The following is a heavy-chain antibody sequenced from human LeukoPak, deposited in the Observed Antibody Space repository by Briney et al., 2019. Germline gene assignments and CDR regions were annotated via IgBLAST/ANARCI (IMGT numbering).Heavy chain of an antibody. CDR2: ILYSGST. D-gene: IGHD3-16*01. CDR1: GGSISTSY. J-gene: IGHJ5*02. Sequence: PSETLSLTCTVSGGSISTSYWNWVRQPPGKGLEWIGYILYSGSTNYNPSLESRVTISVDRSKNQFSLKLSSVTAADTAVYYCVRGAAPRLGTNWFDPWGQGTLVTVSS. CDR3: VRGAAPRLGTNWFDP. V-gene: IGHV4-59*12.